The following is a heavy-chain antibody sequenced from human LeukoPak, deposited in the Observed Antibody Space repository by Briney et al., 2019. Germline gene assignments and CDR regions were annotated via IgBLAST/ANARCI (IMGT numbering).Heavy chain of an antibody. CDR3: ARGNSGWTD. CDR1: GFTFSNYD. Sequence: GRSLRLSCAASGFTFSNYDMHWVRQAPGKGLEWVAVIWYDGSNKYYADSVKGRFTISRDNSKNTLYLQMNSLRAEDTAVYYCARGNSGWTDWGQGTLVTVSS. V-gene: IGHV3-33*01. J-gene: IGHJ4*02. CDR2: IWYDGSNK. D-gene: IGHD6-19*01.